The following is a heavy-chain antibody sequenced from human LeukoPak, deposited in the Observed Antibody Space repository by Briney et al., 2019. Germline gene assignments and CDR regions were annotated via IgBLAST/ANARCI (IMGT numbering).Heavy chain of an antibody. J-gene: IGHJ1*01. Sequence: GGSLRLSCAASGFIFSNSWMHWVRQAPGKGLMWVALIKGGGSERSYSDSVKGRFTISRDNARKTVYLQMNRLRDEDTAVHYCVKVGSGGGQGPLVTVSS. V-gene: IGHV3-74*01. CDR1: GFIFSNSW. CDR2: IKGGGSER. D-gene: IGHD3-10*01. CDR3: VKVGSG.